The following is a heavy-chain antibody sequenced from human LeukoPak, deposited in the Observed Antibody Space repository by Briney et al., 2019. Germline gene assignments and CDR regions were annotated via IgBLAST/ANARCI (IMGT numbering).Heavy chain of an antibody. V-gene: IGHV1-8*01. CDR3: ARENFDWLSYSFDH. CDR2: MNPNSGNT. CDR1: GYTFTSYD. J-gene: IGHJ4*02. D-gene: IGHD3-9*01. Sequence: ASVKVSCKASGYTFTSYDINWVRQATGQGLEWMGWMNPNSGNTGYAQKFQGRVTMTRNTSISTAYMELSSLRAEDTAVYYCARENFDWLSYSFDHWGQGTLVTVSS.